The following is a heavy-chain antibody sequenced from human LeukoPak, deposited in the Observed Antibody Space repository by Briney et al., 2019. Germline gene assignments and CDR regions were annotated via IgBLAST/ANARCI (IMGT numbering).Heavy chain of an antibody. V-gene: IGHV3-7*03. CDR1: GFTFSSYW. D-gene: IGHD3-16*01. CDR3: ARGGGLDV. CDR2: INHNGNVN. J-gene: IGHJ6*02. Sequence: GGSLRLSCAASGFTFSSYWMNWARQAPGKGLEWVASINHNGNVNYYVDSVKGRFTISRDNAKNSLYLQMSNLRAEDTAVYFCARGGGLDVRGQGATVAVSS.